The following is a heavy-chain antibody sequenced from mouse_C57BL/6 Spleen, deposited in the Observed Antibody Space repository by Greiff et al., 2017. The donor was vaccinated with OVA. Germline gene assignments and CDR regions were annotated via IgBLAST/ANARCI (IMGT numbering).Heavy chain of an antibody. Sequence: QVQLQQPGAELVMPGASVKLSCKASCYTFTSSWMHWVKPRPGQGLEWIGEIDPSDSYTNYNQKFKGKSTLTVDKSSSTAYMQLSSLTSEDSAVYYCARSGPETAQATLAYWGQGTLVTVSA. J-gene: IGHJ3*01. V-gene: IGHV1-69*01. D-gene: IGHD3-2*02. CDR2: IDPSDSYT. CDR3: ARSGPETAQATLAY. CDR1: CYTFTSSW.